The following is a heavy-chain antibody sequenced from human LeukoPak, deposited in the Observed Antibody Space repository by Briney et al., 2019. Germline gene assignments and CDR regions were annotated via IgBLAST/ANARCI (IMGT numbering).Heavy chain of an antibody. V-gene: IGHV3-20*01. J-gene: IGHJ3*02. CDR2: INWNGGST. Sequence: GGSLRLSYVASGFTFSNYNMNWVRQAPGKGLEWVSGINWNGGSTGYADSVKGRFTISRDNAKNSLYLQMNSLRAEDTALYHCARDVHDYVWGSYRPEDAFDIWGQGTMVTVSS. CDR1: GFTFSNYN. D-gene: IGHD3-16*02. CDR3: ARDVHDYVWGSYRPEDAFDI.